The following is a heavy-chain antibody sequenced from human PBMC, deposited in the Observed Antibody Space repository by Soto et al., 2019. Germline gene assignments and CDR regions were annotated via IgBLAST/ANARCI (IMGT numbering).Heavy chain of an antibody. CDR3: AKDRYTYNTAGFDY. CDR2: ISGSGGDT. CDR1: GFTFSNFA. J-gene: IGHJ4*02. D-gene: IGHD3-16*02. Sequence: QSGGSVRLSCAVSGFTFSNFAMSWVRQAPGKGLEWVSAISGSGGDTWYKDSVEGRFTISRDNSKNTLFLHLSSLRSEDTAIYYCAKDRYTYNTAGFDYWGQGTLVTVSS. V-gene: IGHV3-23*01.